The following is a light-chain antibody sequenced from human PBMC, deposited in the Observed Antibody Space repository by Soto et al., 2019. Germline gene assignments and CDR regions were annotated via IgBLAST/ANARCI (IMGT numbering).Light chain of an antibody. CDR2: WAS. Sequence: DIVMTQSPDSLAVSLGERATINCKSSQSVLYSSNNKNYLAWYQQKPGQPPKLLIYWASTRESGVPDRFSGSGSGTDFNLNISSLQAEDVAVYYCQQYYSTPPTFGPGTKVDIK. CDR1: QSVLYSSNNKNY. V-gene: IGKV4-1*01. J-gene: IGKJ3*01. CDR3: QQYYSTPPT.